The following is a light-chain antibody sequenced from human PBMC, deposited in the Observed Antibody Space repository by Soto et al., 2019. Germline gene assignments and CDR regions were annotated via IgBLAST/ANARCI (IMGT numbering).Light chain of an antibody. Sequence: QSVLTQPASVSGSPGQSITISCTGTSSDVGGYNYVSWYQQHPGKAPKLMIYDVSNRPSGVSNRFSGSKSGNTASLTISGLQAEDEADYSCSSYTSSSTPYVFGTGTKSPS. V-gene: IGLV2-14*01. CDR2: DVS. CDR1: SSDVGGYNY. CDR3: SSYTSSSTPYV. J-gene: IGLJ1*01.